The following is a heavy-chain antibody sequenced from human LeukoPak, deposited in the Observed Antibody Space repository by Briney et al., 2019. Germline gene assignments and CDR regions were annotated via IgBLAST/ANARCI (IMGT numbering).Heavy chain of an antibody. J-gene: IGHJ4*02. Sequence: SETLSLTCTVSGGSIGRDYWTWIRQPPGKGLEYIGYIYYNGATNYNPSLKRRVTISVDTSKNQFSLKLSSVTAADTAVYFCAKYGNSGWVIDSWGQGTLVTVSS. V-gene: IGHV4-59*08. CDR1: GGSIGRDY. D-gene: IGHD6-19*01. CDR2: IYYNGAT. CDR3: AKYGNSGWVIDS.